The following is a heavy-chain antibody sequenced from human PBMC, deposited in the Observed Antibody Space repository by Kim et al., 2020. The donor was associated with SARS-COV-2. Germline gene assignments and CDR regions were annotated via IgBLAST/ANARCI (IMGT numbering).Heavy chain of an antibody. CDR3: AREVHYGSGMMLTRN. V-gene: IGHV4-4*02. J-gene: IGHJ4*02. CDR1: GGSINSSNC. CDR2: IYHSGST. Sequence: SETLSLTCAVSGGSINSSNCWSWVRQPPGKGLEWIGEIYHSGSTNYNPSLKSRVTISVDKSKNQFSLKLSSVTAADTAVYYCAREVHYGSGMMLTRNWGQGTLVTVSS. D-gene: IGHD3-10*01.